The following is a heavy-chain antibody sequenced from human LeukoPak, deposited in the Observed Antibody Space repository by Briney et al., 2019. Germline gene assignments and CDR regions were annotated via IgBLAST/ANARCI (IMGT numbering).Heavy chain of an antibody. Sequence: GGSLRLSCAASGFTVSSNYMSWVRQAPGKGLEWVSIIYSGGSTYYADSVKGRFTISRDNSKNTLYLQMNSLRAEDTAVYYCARWISSGSYFDYWGQGTLVTVSS. V-gene: IGHV3-53*05. CDR1: GFTVSSNY. J-gene: IGHJ4*02. D-gene: IGHD1-26*01. CDR3: ARWISSGSYFDY. CDR2: IYSGGST.